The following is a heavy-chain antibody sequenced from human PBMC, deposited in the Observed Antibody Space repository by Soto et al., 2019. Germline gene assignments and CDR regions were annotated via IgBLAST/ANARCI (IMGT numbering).Heavy chain of an antibody. CDR1: GFTFSSYG. Sequence: GGSLRLSCAASGFTFSSYGMHWVRQAPGKGLEWVAVIWYDGSNKYYADSVKGRFTISRDNSKNTLYLQMNSLRAEDTAVYYCARGEGDRRIVPAAMPNYWGQGTLVTVSS. D-gene: IGHD2-2*01. V-gene: IGHV3-33*01. J-gene: IGHJ4*02. CDR3: ARGEGDRRIVPAAMPNY. CDR2: IWYDGSNK.